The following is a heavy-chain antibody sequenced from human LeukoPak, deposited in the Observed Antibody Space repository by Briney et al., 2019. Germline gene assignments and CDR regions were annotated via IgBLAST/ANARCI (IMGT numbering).Heavy chain of an antibody. CDR1: GGSFSGYY. V-gene: IGHV4-34*01. Sequence: SETLSLTWAVYGGSFSGYYWSWIRQPPGKGLEWIGEINHSGRTNYNPSLQSRVTISVDTSKNQFSLKLSAVTAADTAVYYCARGYPILTGYYSYYYYGMDVWGEGTTVSVSS. D-gene: IGHD3-9*01. J-gene: IGHJ6*02. CDR3: ARGYPILTGYYSYYYYGMDV. CDR2: INHSGRT.